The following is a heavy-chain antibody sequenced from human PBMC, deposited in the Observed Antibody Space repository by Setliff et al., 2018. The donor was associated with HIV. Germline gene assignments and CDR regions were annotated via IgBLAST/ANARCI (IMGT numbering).Heavy chain of an antibody. CDR2: IHHTGYI. D-gene: IGHD3-22*01. CDR1: GGPSTDHY. CDR3: ASRVYYYDSNNFLREEGFDP. Sequence: KPSETLSLTCAVYGGPSTDHYWNWIRQSPGMGLEWIAEIHHTGYINYNPSLKSRVTISIDTSKNQFSLNLTSVTAADTAVYYCASRVYYYDSNNFLREEGFDPWGQGTLVTVSS. V-gene: IGHV4-34*01. J-gene: IGHJ5*02.